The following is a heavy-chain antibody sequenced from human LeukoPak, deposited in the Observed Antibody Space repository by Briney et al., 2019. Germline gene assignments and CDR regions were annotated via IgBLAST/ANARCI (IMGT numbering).Heavy chain of an antibody. Sequence: PSETLSLTCTVSGGSISSSSYYWGWIRQPPGKGLEWIGSIYYSGSTYYNPSLKSRVTISVDTSKNQLSLKLSSVTAADTAVYYCVCPRGITGTYNWFDPWGQGTLVTVSS. D-gene: IGHD1-7*01. CDR3: VCPRGITGTYNWFDP. CDR2: IYYSGST. CDR1: GGSISSSSYY. J-gene: IGHJ5*02. V-gene: IGHV4-39*01.